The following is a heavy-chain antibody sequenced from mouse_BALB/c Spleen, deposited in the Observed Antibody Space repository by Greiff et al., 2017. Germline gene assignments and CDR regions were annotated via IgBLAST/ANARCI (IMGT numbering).Heavy chain of an antibody. CDR2: IDPSDSYT. J-gene: IGHJ4*01. V-gene: IGHV1-69*02. CDR1: GYTFPSYW. CDR3: ARLRTYYAMDY. Sequence: QVQLQQPGAELVKPGASVKLSCKASGYTFPSYWMHWVKQRPGQGLEWIGEIDPSDSYTNYNQKFKGKATLTVDKSSSTAYMQLSSLTSEDSAVYYCARLRTYYAMDYWGQGTSVTVSS.